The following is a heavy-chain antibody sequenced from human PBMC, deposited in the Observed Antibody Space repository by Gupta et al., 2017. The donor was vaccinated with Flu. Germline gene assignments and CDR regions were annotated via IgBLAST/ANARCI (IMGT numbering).Heavy chain of an antibody. CDR1: GFTFSNYG. V-gene: IGHV3-33*03. D-gene: IGHD5-12*01. Sequence: QVQLVESGGGVVQPGRSLRLSCAASGFTFSNYGMHWVRQAPGKGLEWLAVIWYDGSLKNYADSVKGRFTISRDNSKNTVYLQMNSLRAEDTAVYYGATGGFDSGDYWGQGTLVTVSA. J-gene: IGHJ4*02. CDR2: IWYDGSLK. CDR3: ATGGFDSGDY.